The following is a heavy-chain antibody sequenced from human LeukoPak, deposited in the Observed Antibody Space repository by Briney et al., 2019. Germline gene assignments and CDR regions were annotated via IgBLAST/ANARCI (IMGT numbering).Heavy chain of an antibody. D-gene: IGHD3-3*01. V-gene: IGHV3-30*02. CDR3: AKSRYDFWSGFATYFDY. CDR1: GFTFSSYG. J-gene: IGHJ4*02. CDR2: IRYDGSNK. Sequence: GGSLRLSCAASGFTFSSYGMHWVRQAPGKGLEWVAFIRYDGSNKYYADSVKGRFTISRDNSKNTLYLQMNSLRAEDTAVHYCAKSRYDFWSGFATYFDYWGQGTLVTVSS.